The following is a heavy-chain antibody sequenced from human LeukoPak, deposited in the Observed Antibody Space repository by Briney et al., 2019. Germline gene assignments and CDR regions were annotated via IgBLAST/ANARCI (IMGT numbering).Heavy chain of an antibody. J-gene: IGHJ6*02. CDR1: GYTFTSYA. CDR3: ARDHSSGYYYNYYYGMDV. D-gene: IGHD3-22*01. V-gene: IGHV7-4-1*02. CDR2: INTNTGNP. Sequence: GASVKVSCKASGYTFTSYAMNWVRQAPGQGLEWMGWINTNTGNPTYAQGFTGRFVFSLDTSVSTAYLQISSLKAEDTAVYYCARDHSSGYYYNYYYGMDVWGQGTTVTVSS.